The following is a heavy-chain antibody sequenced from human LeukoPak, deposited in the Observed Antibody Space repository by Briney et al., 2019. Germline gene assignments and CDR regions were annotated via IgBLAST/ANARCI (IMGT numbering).Heavy chain of an antibody. CDR2: ISSSSSYI. J-gene: IGHJ4*02. V-gene: IGHV3-21*01. CDR1: GFTFSSYS. Sequence: PGGSLRLSCAASGFTFSSYSMNWVRQAPGKGLEWVSSISSSSSYIYYADSVKGRFTISRDNAKNSLYLQMNSLRAEDTAVYYCASTQDSGFGPAGNWGQGTLVTVSS. CDR3: ASTQDSGFGPAGN. D-gene: IGHD3-16*01.